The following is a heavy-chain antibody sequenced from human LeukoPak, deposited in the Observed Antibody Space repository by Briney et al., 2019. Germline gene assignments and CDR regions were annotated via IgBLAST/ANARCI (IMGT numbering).Heavy chain of an antibody. J-gene: IGHJ1*01. CDR2: ISSSSSYT. CDR1: GFTFSDYY. CDR3: ARAGDYGGTSKYFQH. D-gene: IGHD4-23*01. Sequence: GGSLRLSCAASGFTFSDYYMSWIRQAPGKGLEWVSYISSSSSYTNYADSVKGRFTISRDNAKNSLYLQMNSLRAEDTAVYYCARAGDYGGTSKYFQHWGQGTLVTVSS. V-gene: IGHV3-11*06.